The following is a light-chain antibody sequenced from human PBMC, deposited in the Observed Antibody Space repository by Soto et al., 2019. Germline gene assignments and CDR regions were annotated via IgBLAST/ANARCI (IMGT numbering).Light chain of an antibody. CDR1: QSVSSY. V-gene: IGKV3-11*01. Sequence: EIVLTQSPATLSLSPGERATLSCRASQSVSSYLAWYQQRPGQAPRLLIYDASNRATDTPGRFSGSGSGTDFNLIISSLEPEDFAFYYCQQGNTWPWTFGQGTKVDIK. J-gene: IGKJ1*01. CDR2: DAS. CDR3: QQGNTWPWT.